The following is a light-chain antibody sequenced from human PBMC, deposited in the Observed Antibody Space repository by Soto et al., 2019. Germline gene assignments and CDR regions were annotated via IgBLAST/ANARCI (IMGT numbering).Light chain of an antibody. CDR1: QSFRGL. CDR2: DAY. Sequence: TQAPITVALSQGERAALSFMASQSFRGLLAWYQQKPGQAPRLLIYDAYNRATGIPPRFSGSGSGTDFILTISSLEPEDSAVYYCQQRPMWPITFGQGTRLEIK. J-gene: IGKJ5*01. CDR3: QQRPMWPIT. V-gene: IGKV3-11*01.